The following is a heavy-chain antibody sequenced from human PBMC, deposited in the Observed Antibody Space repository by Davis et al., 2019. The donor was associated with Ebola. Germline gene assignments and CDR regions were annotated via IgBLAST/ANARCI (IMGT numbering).Heavy chain of an antibody. J-gene: IGHJ5*02. CDR2: MNPDSGNT. D-gene: IGHD2-15*01. V-gene: IGHV1-8*01. Sequence: ASAKVSCKASGYTFTTYYINCVRQATAQGHEWMAWMNPDSGNTGYAQKFQGRVTMTRDTSITTAYMELSSLSADDTAVYYCTRGIARRRSGSWFDPWGQGTPVTVSS. CDR3: TRGIARRRSGSWFDP. CDR1: GYTFTTYY.